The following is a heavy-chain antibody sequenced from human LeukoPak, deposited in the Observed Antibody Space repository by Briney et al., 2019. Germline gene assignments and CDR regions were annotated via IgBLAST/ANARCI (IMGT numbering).Heavy chain of an antibody. D-gene: IGHD5-18*01. J-gene: IGHJ6*03. CDR3: ARTTEGGYTYDYFYYYYMDV. CDR2: IYSSGST. CDR1: GGSISSGSYY. Sequence: SETLSLTCTVSGGSISSGSYYWSWIRQPAGKGLEWIGRIYSSGSTNYNPSLKSRVTISVDTSKNQFSLKLSSVTAADTAVYYCARTTEGGYTYDYFYYYYMDVWGKGTTVTISS. V-gene: IGHV4-61*10.